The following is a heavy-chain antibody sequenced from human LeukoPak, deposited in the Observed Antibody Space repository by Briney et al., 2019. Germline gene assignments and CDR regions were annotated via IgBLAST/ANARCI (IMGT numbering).Heavy chain of an antibody. J-gene: IGHJ6*02. Sequence: SETLSLTCTVSGGSISSYYWSWIRQPAGKGLEWIGRIYTSGSTNYNPSLKSRVTMSVDTSKNQFSLKLGSVTAADTAVYYCARDGRYCSSTSCYSSDGMDVWGQGTTVTVSS. CDR2: IYTSGST. D-gene: IGHD2-2*01. CDR3: ARDGRYCSSTSCYSSDGMDV. CDR1: GGSISSYY. V-gene: IGHV4-4*07.